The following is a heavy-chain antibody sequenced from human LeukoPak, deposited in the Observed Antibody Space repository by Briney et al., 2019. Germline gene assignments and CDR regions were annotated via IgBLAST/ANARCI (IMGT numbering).Heavy chain of an antibody. V-gene: IGHV1-69*13. CDR1: GGTFSSYA. J-gene: IGHJ4*02. CDR2: IIPIFGTA. CDR3: ATRGSSGWYYFDY. Sequence: SVKVSCRASGGTFSSYAISWVRQAPGQGLEWMGGIIPIFGTANYAQKFQGRVTITADESTSTAYMELSSLRSEDTAVYYCATRGSSGWYYFDYWGQGTLVTVSS. D-gene: IGHD6-19*01.